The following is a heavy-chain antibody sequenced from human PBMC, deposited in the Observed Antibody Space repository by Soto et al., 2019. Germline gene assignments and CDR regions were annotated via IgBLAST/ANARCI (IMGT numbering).Heavy chain of an antibody. D-gene: IGHD3-10*01. Sequence: GGSLRLSCAASGFTFSSYGMHWVRQAPGKGLEWVAVISYDGSNKYYADSVKGRFTISRDNSKNTLYLQMNSLRAEDTAVYYCAKDLGGGIMVRGTLYYYYYGMDVWGQGTTVTVSS. CDR3: AKDLGGGIMVRGTLYYYYYGMDV. CDR2: ISYDGSNK. CDR1: GFTFSSYG. J-gene: IGHJ6*02. V-gene: IGHV3-30*18.